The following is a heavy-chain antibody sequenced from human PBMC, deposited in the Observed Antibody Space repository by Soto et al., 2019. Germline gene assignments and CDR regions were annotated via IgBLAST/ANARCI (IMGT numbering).Heavy chain of an antibody. Sequence: ASVKVSCKASGYTFTSYGISWVRQAPGQGLEWMGWISDYNGKTNYAQKLQGRVTMTTDTSTSTAYMELRSLRSDATAVYYCAREVAVAGSGWFDPWGQGTLVTVSS. CDR3: AREVAVAGSGWFDP. V-gene: IGHV1-18*01. D-gene: IGHD6-19*01. CDR1: GYTFTSYG. J-gene: IGHJ5*02. CDR2: ISDYNGKT.